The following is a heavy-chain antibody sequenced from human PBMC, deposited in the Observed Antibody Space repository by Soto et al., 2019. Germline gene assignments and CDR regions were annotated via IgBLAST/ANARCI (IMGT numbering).Heavy chain of an antibody. CDR1: GFTFRSYA. CDR3: ARVADSGWTEGWFGP. CDR2: VTFDERIK. Sequence: QVQLVESGGGVVQPGRSLRLSCAASGFTFRSYAMQWVRQAPDKGLEWVAVVTFDERIKYYADSVNGRFTISRDISKNTLFPQMTSLRPDDTAVYYCARVADSGWTEGWFGPWGQGTLVTVSS. D-gene: IGHD6-19*01. V-gene: IGHV3-30*04. J-gene: IGHJ5*02.